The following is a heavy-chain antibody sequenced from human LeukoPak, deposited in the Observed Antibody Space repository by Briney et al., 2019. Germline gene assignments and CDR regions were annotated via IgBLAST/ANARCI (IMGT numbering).Heavy chain of an antibody. CDR2: ISPNSGGT. D-gene: IGHD1-26*01. J-gene: IGHJ4*02. V-gene: IGHV1-2*02. CDR1: GYTFTGYY. CDR3: ARDPYSGSYADY. Sequence: ASVKVSCKASGYTFTGYYMHWVRQAPGQGLEWMGWISPNSGGTNYAQKFQGRVTMTRDTSISTAYMELSRLRSDDTAVYYCARDPYSGSYADYRGQGTLVTVSS.